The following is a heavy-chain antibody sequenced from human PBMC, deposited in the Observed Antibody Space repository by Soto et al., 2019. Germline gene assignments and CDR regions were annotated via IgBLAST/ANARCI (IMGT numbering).Heavy chain of an antibody. CDR2: ISAYNGNT. Sequence: WASVKVSCKASGYTFTSYGISWVRQAPGQGLEWMGWISAYNGNTNYAQKLQGRVTMTTDTSTSTAYMELRSLRSDDTAVYYCAREVWETYYYDSSGRTGEYFQHWGQGTLVTVSS. J-gene: IGHJ1*01. D-gene: IGHD3-22*01. CDR1: GYTFTSYG. V-gene: IGHV1-18*01. CDR3: AREVWETYYYDSSGRTGEYFQH.